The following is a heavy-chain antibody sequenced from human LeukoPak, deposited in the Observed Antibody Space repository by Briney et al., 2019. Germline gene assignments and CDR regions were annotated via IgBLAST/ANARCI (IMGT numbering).Heavy chain of an antibody. J-gene: IGHJ5*02. CDR1: GFTFSSYS. CDR2: ISTSSSYI. V-gene: IGHV3-21*01. Sequence: GGSLRLSCAASGFTFSSYSMNWVRQAPGKGLEWVSSISTSSSYIYYADSVKGRFTISRDNAKNSLYLQMNSLRVEDTAVYYCARDRYGVAAEGNWFDPWGQGTLVTVSS. D-gene: IGHD6-13*01. CDR3: ARDRYGVAAEGNWFDP.